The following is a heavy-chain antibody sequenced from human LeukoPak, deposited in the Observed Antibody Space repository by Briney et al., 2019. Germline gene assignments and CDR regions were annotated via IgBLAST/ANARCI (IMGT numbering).Heavy chain of an antibody. CDR1: GFTFSSYS. J-gene: IGHJ4*02. D-gene: IGHD3-3*01. CDR2: ISSSSSYI. CDR3: AKLQDDFWSGYGPYYFDY. V-gene: IGHV3-21*01. Sequence: GGSLRLSCAASGFTFSSYSMNWVRQAPGKGLEWVSSISSSSSYIYYADSVKGRFTISRDNAKNSLYLQMNSLRAEDTAVYYCAKLQDDFWSGYGPYYFDYWGQGTLVTVSS.